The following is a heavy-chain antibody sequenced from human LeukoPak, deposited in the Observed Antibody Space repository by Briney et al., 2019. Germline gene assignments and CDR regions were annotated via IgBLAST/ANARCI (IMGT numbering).Heavy chain of an antibody. J-gene: IGHJ6*03. CDR2: IYYSGST. V-gene: IGHV4-39*07. CDR1: GASISSTTYF. Sequence: SETLSLTCTVSGASISSTTYFWGWIRQPPGKGLEWIGSIYYSGSTYYNPSLKSRVTISVDRSKNQFSLKLSSVTVADTAVYYCARGPYYYMDVWGKGTTVTVSS. CDR3: ARGPYYYMDV.